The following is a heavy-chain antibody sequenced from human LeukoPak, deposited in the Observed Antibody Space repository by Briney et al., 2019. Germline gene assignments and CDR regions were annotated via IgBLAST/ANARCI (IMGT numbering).Heavy chain of an antibody. J-gene: IGHJ4*02. Sequence: GGSLRLSCAASGFTFSSYGMHWVRQAPGKGLEWVAFIRYDGSNKYYADSVKGRFPISRDNAKKTLYLQMHSLRAEDTAVYYCTRENGGYKGYEDYWGQGTLVTVS. CDR2: IRYDGSNK. V-gene: IGHV3-30*02. D-gene: IGHD5-12*01. CDR1: GFTFSSYG. CDR3: TRENGGYKGYEDY.